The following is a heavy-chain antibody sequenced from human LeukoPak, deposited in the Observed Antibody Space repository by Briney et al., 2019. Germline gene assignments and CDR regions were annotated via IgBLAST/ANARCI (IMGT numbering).Heavy chain of an antibody. CDR1: GGSISSYY. D-gene: IGHD1-26*01. Sequence: PSETLSLTCTVSGGSISSYYWSWIRQPLGKGLEWIGYIYYSGSTNYNPSLKSRVTISVDTSKNQFSLKLSSVTAADTAVYYCARGSGGNYKAFDYWGQGTLVTVSS. V-gene: IGHV4-59*01. J-gene: IGHJ4*02. CDR3: ARGSGGNYKAFDY. CDR2: IYYSGST.